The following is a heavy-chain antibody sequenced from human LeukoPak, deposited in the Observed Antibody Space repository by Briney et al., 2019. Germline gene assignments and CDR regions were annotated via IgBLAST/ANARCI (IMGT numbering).Heavy chain of an antibody. Sequence: SETLSLTCAVYGGSFSGYYWSWIRQPPGKGLEWIGEINHSGSTNYNPSLKSRVTISVDTSKNQFSLKLSSVTAADTAVYYCARRWVGVDTAMVYWGQGTLVTVSS. CDR2: INHSGST. V-gene: IGHV4-34*01. J-gene: IGHJ4*02. CDR1: GGSFSGYY. D-gene: IGHD5-18*01. CDR3: ARRWVGVDTAMVY.